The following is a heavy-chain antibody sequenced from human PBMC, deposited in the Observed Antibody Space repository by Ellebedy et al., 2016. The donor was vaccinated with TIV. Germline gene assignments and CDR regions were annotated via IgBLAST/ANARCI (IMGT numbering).Heavy chain of an antibody. V-gene: IGHV1-18*01. J-gene: IGHJ4*02. CDR1: GYTFTSYG. Sequence: ASVKVSXXTSGYTFTSYGISWVRQAPGQGLEWMGWISAYNGNTNYARKLQGRVTMTTDTSTSTAYMELRSLRSDNTAVYYCALNQYDTLGDGFDYWGQGTLVTVSS. D-gene: IGHD3-22*01. CDR3: ALNQYDTLGDGFDY. CDR2: ISAYNGNT.